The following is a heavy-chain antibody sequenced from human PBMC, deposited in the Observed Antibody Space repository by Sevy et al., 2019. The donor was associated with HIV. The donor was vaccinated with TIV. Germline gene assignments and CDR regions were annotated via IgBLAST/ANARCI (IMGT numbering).Heavy chain of an antibody. CDR1: GITFSSSW. J-gene: IGHJ4*02. CDR2: IKEDGTEK. V-gene: IGHV3-7*01. D-gene: IGHD3-22*01. Sequence: GSLRLSCAASGITFSSSWMSWVRQAPGKGLEWVANIKEDGTEKYYADSVKGRFTISRDNAKNSLYLQMNSLRGEDTAVYYCARGGGANLMVVVTSYFDYWGQGTPVTVSS. CDR3: ARGGGANLMVVVTSYFDY.